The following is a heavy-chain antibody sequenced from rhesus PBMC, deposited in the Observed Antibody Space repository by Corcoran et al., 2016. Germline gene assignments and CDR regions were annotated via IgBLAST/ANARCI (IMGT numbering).Heavy chain of an antibody. CDR1: GFTFRSYG. Sequence: EVQLVESGGGLVQPGGSLRLSCVASGFTFRSYGMHWVRQAPGKGLEGVAAISYGGRKKYYADSGKYGFSSSRDNSKNMLYLQMNNLELGDTSVYYCARDGYYSIWTGYRYLCYFDYWGQGVLVTVSS. CDR3: ARDGYYSIWTGYRYLCYFDY. J-gene: IGHJ4*01. CDR2: ISYGGRKK. V-gene: IGHV3-54*02. D-gene: IGHD3-3*01.